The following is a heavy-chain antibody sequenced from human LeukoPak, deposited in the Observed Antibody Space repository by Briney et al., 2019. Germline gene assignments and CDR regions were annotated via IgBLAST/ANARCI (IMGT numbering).Heavy chain of an antibody. V-gene: IGHV1-46*01. D-gene: IGHD6-19*01. CDR1: GYTFTSYY. Sequence: GASVKVSCKASGYTFTSYYMHWVRQAPGQGLEWMGIINPSGGSTSYAQKFQGRVTITRDTSTSTVYMELNSLRAEDTAVYYCAKEPTYSSGWYSWGQGTLVTVSS. CDR3: AKEPTYSSGWYS. CDR2: INPSGGST. J-gene: IGHJ4*02.